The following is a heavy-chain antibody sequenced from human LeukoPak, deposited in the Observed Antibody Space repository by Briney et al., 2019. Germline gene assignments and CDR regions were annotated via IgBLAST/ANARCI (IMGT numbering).Heavy chain of an antibody. Sequence: GGSLRLSCAASGFSFGGHYMSWLRQAPGKGPEWISYISGNGGDIAYADSVKGRFTISRDNAKNSLHLQMNSLRVEDTAVYHCVRHSGRAGGQWGQGTLIPVSS. J-gene: IGHJ4*02. D-gene: IGHD3-10*01. V-gene: IGHV3-11*01. CDR1: GFSFGGHY. CDR3: VRHSGRAGGQ. CDR2: ISGNGGDI.